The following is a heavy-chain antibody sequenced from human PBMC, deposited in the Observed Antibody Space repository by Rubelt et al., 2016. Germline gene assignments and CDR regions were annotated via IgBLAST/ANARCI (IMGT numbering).Heavy chain of an antibody. J-gene: IGHJ5*02. CDR1: GFTFTSSA. Sequence: QMQLVQSGPEVKKPGTSVKVSCKASGFTFTSSAMQWVRQARGQRLEWIGWIVVGSGNTNYAQKFQERVTITRDRATSTAYRQRSSLRSEDTAVYYCARGGYNWNGDPTNNWFDPWGQGTLVTVSA. CDR3: ARGGYNWNGDPTNNWFDP. D-gene: IGHD1-1*01. CDR2: IVVGSGNT. V-gene: IGHV1-58*02.